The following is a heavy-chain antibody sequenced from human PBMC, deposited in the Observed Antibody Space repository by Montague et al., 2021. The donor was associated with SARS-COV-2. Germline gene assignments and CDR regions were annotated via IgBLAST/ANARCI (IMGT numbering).Heavy chain of an antibody. Sequence: SETLSLTCTVSGGSINSYYWSWIQQPPGKGLEWIGYIYYSGSANXXPSFKSRVTISVDTSKDQFSLRLSSVTAADTAVYYCARTPYSRPLPDYWGQGALVTVSS. CDR3: ARTPYSRPLPDY. J-gene: IGHJ4*02. D-gene: IGHD1-26*01. CDR2: IYYSGSA. CDR1: GGSINSYY. V-gene: IGHV4-59*01.